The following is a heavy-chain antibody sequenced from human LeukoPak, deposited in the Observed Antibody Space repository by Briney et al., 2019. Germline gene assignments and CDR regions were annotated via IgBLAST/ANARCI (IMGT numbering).Heavy chain of an antibody. J-gene: IGHJ4*02. CDR2: IKQDGSEK. CDR1: GFTFSSYW. CDR3: AKGSVTYKNFDY. Sequence: GGSLRLSCAASGFTFSSYWMSWVRQAPGKGLEWVANIKQDGSEKYYVDSVKGRFTISRDNAKNSLYLQMDSLRAEDTAVYYCAKGSVTYKNFDYWGQGTLVTVSS. V-gene: IGHV3-7*03. D-gene: IGHD4-17*01.